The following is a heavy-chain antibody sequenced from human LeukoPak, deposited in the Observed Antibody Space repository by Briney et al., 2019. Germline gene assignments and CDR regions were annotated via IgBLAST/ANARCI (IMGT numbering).Heavy chain of an antibody. Sequence: GGSLRLSCAASGFSLSGAAMHWVRQASGKGLEWLGRIRSKADSYTTAYAASVKGRFTVSRDDSKNTAYLQMNSLKTEDTAVYYCRAAVAGDYFDLWGRGTLVTVSS. V-gene: IGHV3-73*01. CDR3: RAAVAGDYFDL. D-gene: IGHD6-19*01. J-gene: IGHJ2*01. CDR2: IRSKADSYTT. CDR1: GFSLSGAA.